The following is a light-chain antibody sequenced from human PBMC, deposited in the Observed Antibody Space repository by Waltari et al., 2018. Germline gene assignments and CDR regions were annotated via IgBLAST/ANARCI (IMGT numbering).Light chain of an antibody. CDR1: QSVLYSSNNKNY. Sequence: DIVMTQSPASLAVSLGERATLNCKSSQSVLYSSNNKNYLAWYQQKPGQPPKLLIYWASTRESGVPDRFSGSGSGTDFTLTISSLQAEDVAVYYCLQYYSTPLTFGQGTKLEIK. J-gene: IGKJ2*01. V-gene: IGKV4-1*01. CDR3: LQYYSTPLT. CDR2: WAS.